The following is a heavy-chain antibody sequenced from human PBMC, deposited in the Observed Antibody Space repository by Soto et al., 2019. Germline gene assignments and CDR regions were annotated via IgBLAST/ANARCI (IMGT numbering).Heavy chain of an antibody. J-gene: IGHJ4*02. Sequence: QVQLQESGPGLVKPSQTLSLTCTVSGGSISSGAYYWSWIRQHPGKGLEWIGYIYYSGSTYYNPSXKXXVTISVDTSKNQFSLKLSSVTAADTAVYYCAGDSGSYGQDYWGQGTLVTVSS. V-gene: IGHV4-31*03. CDR3: AGDSGSYGQDY. CDR1: GGSISSGAYY. CDR2: IYYSGST. D-gene: IGHD1-26*01.